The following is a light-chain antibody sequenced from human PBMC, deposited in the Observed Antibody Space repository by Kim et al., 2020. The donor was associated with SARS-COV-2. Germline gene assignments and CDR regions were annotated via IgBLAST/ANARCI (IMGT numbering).Light chain of an antibody. Sequence: IQMTQSPSSVSASVGDRVTITCRASQNINTWLAWYQQKPGKAPKLLIYAASSLQSGVPSMFSGSGSGTAFTLTIARLQPDDSATYYCQQANSFPPFTFGQGTKVDI. V-gene: IGKV1-12*01. CDR1: QNINTW. CDR3: QQANSFPPFT. CDR2: AAS. J-gene: IGKJ1*01.